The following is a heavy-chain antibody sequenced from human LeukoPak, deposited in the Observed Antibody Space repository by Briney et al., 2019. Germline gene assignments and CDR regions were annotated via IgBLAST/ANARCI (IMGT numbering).Heavy chain of an antibody. J-gene: IGHJ6*02. Sequence: SETLSLTCTVAGGSISGYYWSWTRQPAGSGLEWIGRIYASGTSNYNPSLKSRLSMSVDMSKNQFSLKLSSVTAADTAVYYRTRDLGIADSRDVWGQGTTVTVSS. D-gene: IGHD6-13*01. CDR1: GGSISGYY. CDR3: TRDLGIADSRDV. V-gene: IGHV4-4*07. CDR2: IYASGTS.